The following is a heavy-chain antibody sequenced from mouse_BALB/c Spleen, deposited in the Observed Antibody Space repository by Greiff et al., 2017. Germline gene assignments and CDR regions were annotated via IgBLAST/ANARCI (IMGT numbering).Heavy chain of an antibody. J-gene: IGHJ3*01. V-gene: IGHV6-6*02. CDR1: GFTFSNYW. Sequence: EVKVVESGGGLVQPGGSMKLSCVASGFTFSNYWMNWVRQSPEKGLEWVAEIRLKSNNYATHYAESVKGRFTISRDDSKSSVYLQMNNLRAEDTGIYYCTPYYRYDRFAYWGQGTLVTVSA. D-gene: IGHD2-14*01. CDR2: IRLKSNNYAT. CDR3: TPYYRYDRFAY.